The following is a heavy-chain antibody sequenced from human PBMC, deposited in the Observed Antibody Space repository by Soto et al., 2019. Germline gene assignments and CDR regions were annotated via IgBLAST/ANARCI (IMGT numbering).Heavy chain of an antibody. CDR3: ARPGYSSSWYGAFDI. V-gene: IGHV5-51*01. CDR2: IYPGDSDT. Sequence: PGESLKISCQGSGYSFTSYWIGWVRQMPGKGLEWMGIIYPGDSDTRYSPSFQGQVTISADKSISTAYLQWSSLKASDTAMYYCARPGYSSSWYGAFDIWGQGTMVTVSS. D-gene: IGHD6-13*01. CDR1: GYSFTSYW. J-gene: IGHJ3*02.